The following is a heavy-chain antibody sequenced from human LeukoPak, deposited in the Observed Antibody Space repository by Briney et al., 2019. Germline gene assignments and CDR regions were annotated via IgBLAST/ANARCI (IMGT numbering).Heavy chain of an antibody. CDR2: ISTDGSRI. CDR3: TRGVAISTSGWYDTFDY. Sequence: PGGSLRLSCAASGFTFRDYAMYWVRQAPGKGLEYVSVISTDGSRIYYADSVKGRFTISRDNSKNTLYLQMGSLGAEDMAFYYCTRGVAISTSGWYDTFDYWGQGALVTVSS. J-gene: IGHJ4*02. D-gene: IGHD6-19*01. CDR1: GFTFRDYA. V-gene: IGHV3-64*02.